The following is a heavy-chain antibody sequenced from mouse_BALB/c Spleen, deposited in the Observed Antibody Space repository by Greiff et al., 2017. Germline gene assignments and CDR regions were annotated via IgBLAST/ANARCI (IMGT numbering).Heavy chain of an antibody. Sequence: EVMLVESGGGLVKPGGSLKLSCAASGFTFSDYYMYWVRQTPEKRLEWVATISDGGSYTYYPDSVKGRFTISRDNAKNNLYLQMSSLKSEDTAMYYCARDGDGKAWFAYWGQGTLVTVSA. J-gene: IGHJ3*01. D-gene: IGHD2-1*01. V-gene: IGHV5-4*02. CDR1: GFTFSDYY. CDR3: ARDGDGKAWFAY. CDR2: ISDGGSYT.